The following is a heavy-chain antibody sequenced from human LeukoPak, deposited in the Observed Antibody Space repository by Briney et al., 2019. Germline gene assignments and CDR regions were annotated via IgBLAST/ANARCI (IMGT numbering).Heavy chain of an antibody. Sequence: PGGSLRLSCAASGFTFSSYGMHWVRQAPGKGLEWVAVIRYDGSNTYYADSVKGRFTISRDNSKNTLYLQMNSLSAEDTAVYYCARGPDRRGHLPSPWWNYYYGMDVWGEGTTVTVSS. CDR3: ARGPDRRGHLPSPWWNYYYGMDV. V-gene: IGHV3-33*01. D-gene: IGHD2-8*02. J-gene: IGHJ6*04. CDR2: IRYDGSNT. CDR1: GFTFSSYG.